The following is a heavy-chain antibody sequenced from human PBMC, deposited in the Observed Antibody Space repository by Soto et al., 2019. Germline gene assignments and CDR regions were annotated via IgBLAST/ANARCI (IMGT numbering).Heavy chain of an antibody. J-gene: IGHJ4*02. Sequence: QITLKESGPTLVKPTQTLTLTCTSSGFSLSTSGVGVGWIRQPPGKALECLALIYWNDDKRYSPSLKSRLTITKDTSKTQVVLTMTNMDPVDTATYYCAHRLANIVATEYYFDSWGQGTLVTVS. D-gene: IGHD5-12*01. CDR1: GFSLSTSGVG. V-gene: IGHV2-5*01. CDR2: IYWNDDK. CDR3: AHRLANIVATEYYFDS.